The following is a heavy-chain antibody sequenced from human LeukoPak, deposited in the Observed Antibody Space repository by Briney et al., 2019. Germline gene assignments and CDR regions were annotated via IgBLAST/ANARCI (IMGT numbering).Heavy chain of an antibody. CDR3: AKVSSSGYYGHFDY. CDR1: GFTFDDYA. CDR2: ISGDGGST. J-gene: IGHJ4*02. D-gene: IGHD3-22*01. V-gene: IGHV3-43*02. Sequence: GGSLRLSCAASGFTFDDYAMHWVRQAPGKGLEWASLISGDGGSTYYADSVKGRFTISRDNSKNSLYLQMNSLRTEDTALYYCAKVSSSGYYGHFDYWGQGTLVTVSS.